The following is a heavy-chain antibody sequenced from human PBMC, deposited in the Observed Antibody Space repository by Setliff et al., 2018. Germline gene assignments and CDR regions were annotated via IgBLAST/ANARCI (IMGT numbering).Heavy chain of an antibody. J-gene: IGHJ2*01. CDR2: IFRSSGST. Sequence: GGSLRLSCAASGFTFSDHSMTWIRQAPGKGLEWVAHIFRSSGSTYYADSVKGRFTISRNNAENSLYLQMNSLNADDTAVYYCARDPDTSSKVDVWGRGTLVTVSS. CDR3: ARDPDTSSKVDV. CDR1: GFTFSDHS. D-gene: IGHD5-18*01. V-gene: IGHV3-11*01.